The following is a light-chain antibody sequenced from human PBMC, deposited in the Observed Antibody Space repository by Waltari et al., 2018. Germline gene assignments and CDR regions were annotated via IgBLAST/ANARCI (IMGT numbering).Light chain of an antibody. CDR1: QSVSRS. V-gene: IGKV3-20*01. Sequence: EIVLTQSPGNLSSSPGERATLSCRASQSVSRSLAWYQQKPGQAPRLLIYGASSRATGVPDRFSGSGSGTDFSLTISRLEPEDFAVYYCQHYVRLPVTFGQGTKVEIK. CDR3: QHYVRLPVT. J-gene: IGKJ1*01. CDR2: GAS.